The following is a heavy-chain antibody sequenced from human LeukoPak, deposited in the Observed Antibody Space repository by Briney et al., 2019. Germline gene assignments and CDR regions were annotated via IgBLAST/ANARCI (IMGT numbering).Heavy chain of an antibody. Sequence: GGSLRLSCAASGFTFSSYAMHWVRQAPGKGLEWVAVISYDGSNKYYADSVKGRFTISRDNSKNTLYLQMNSLRAEDTAVYYCARETLRDTSFDYWGQGTLVTVSS. CDR3: ARETLRDTSFDY. CDR2: ISYDGSNK. D-gene: IGHD3-16*02. V-gene: IGHV3-30-3*01. CDR1: GFTFSSYA. J-gene: IGHJ4*02.